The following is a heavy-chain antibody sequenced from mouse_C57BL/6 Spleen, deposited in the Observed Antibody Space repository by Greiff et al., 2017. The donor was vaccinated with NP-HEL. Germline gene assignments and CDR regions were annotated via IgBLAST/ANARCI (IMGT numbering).Heavy chain of an antibody. CDR1: GFTFSDYY. Sequence: EVKLMESGGGLVQPGGSLKLSCAASGFTFSDYYMYWVRQTPEKRLAWVAYISNGGGSTYYPDTVKGRFTISRDNAKNTLYLQMSRLKSEDTAMYYCARGGSYYSNYGAYWGQGTLVTVSA. J-gene: IGHJ3*01. CDR3: ARGGSYYSNYGAY. V-gene: IGHV5-12*01. CDR2: ISNGGGST. D-gene: IGHD2-5*01.